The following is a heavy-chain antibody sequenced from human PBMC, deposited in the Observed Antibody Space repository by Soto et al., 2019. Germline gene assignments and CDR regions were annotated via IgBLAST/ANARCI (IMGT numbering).Heavy chain of an antibody. D-gene: IGHD3-9*01. CDR2: INAGNGNT. CDR1: GYTFTSYA. J-gene: IGHJ4*02. Sequence: GASVKVSCKASGYTFTSYAMHWVRQAPGQRLEWMGWINAGNGNTKYSQKFQGRVTITRDTSASTAYMELSSLRSEDTAVYYCARVGPLDDILTGYYFLFDYWGQGTLVTVSS. V-gene: IGHV1-3*01. CDR3: ARVGPLDDILTGYYFLFDY.